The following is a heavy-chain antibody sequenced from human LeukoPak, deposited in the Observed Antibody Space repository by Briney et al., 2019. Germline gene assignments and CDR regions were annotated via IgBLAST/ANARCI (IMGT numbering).Heavy chain of an antibody. V-gene: IGHV4-59*01. D-gene: IGHD3-10*01. CDR1: GGSISSYY. J-gene: IGHJ3*02. CDR2: IYYSGST. Sequence: SETLSLTCTVSGGSISSYYWSWIRQPPGKGLEWIGYIYYSGSTNYNPSLKSRVTISVDTSKNQFSLKLSSVTAADTAVYYCARYVPLFSGDAFDIWGQGTMVTVSS. CDR3: ARYVPLFSGDAFDI.